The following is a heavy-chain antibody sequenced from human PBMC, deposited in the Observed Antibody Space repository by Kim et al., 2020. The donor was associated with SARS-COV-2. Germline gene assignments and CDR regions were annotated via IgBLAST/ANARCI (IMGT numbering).Heavy chain of an antibody. V-gene: IGHV4-31*02. D-gene: IGHD3-3*01. J-gene: IGHJ4*02. CDR3: ARGRITIFGVVTEFEY. Sequence: SLKSGVTISVDTSKNQFTLKLSSVTAADTAVYYCARGRITIFGVVTEFEYWGQGTLVTVSS.